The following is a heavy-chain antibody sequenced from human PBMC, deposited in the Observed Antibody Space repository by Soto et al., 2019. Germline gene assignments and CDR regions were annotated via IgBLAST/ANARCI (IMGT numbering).Heavy chain of an antibody. J-gene: IGHJ5*02. CDR3: ARGTVDYGDYVDP. Sequence: ASVKVSCKASGGTFSSYTISWVRQAPGQGLEWMGRIIPILGIANYAQKFQGRVTITADKSTSTAYMELSSLRSEDTAVYYCARGTVDYGDYVDPWGQGTLVTVSS. V-gene: IGHV1-69*02. CDR2: IIPILGIA. D-gene: IGHD4-17*01. CDR1: GGTFSSYT.